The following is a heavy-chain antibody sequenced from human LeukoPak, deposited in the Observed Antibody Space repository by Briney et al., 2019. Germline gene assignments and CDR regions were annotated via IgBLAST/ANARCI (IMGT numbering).Heavy chain of an antibody. CDR2: IYYSGST. V-gene: IGHV4-59*01. D-gene: IGHD3-9*01. CDR3: ATSRLRYFDWKRGPLSD. J-gene: IGHJ4*02. CDR1: GGSISSYY. Sequence: SETLSLTCTVSGGSISSYYWSWIRQPPGKGLEWIGYIYYSGSTNYNPSLKSRVTISVDTSKNQFSLKLSSVTAADTAVYYCATSRLRYFDWKRGPLSDWGQGTLVTVSS.